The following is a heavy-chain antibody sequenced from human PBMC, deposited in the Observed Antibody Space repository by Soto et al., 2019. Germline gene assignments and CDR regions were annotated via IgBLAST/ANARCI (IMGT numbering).Heavy chain of an antibody. J-gene: IGHJ5*02. CDR2: ISYDGSNK. CDR1: GFTFSSYG. CDR3: AFNPTITIFAPLDP. Sequence: PVGSLRRSCAASGFTFSSYGMHWVRQAPGKGLEWVAVISYDGSNKYYADSVKGRFTISRDNSKNTLYLQMNSLRAEDTAVYYCAFNPTITIFAPLDPCGAGTLATLSS. V-gene: IGHV3-30*03. D-gene: IGHD3-3*01.